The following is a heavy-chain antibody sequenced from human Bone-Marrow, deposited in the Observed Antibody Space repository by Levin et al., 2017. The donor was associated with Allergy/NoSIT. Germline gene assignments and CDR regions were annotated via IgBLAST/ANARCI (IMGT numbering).Heavy chain of an antibody. D-gene: IGHD3-22*01. CDR3: ARLQDYTSGYGAQYFDV. V-gene: IGHV4-59*01. Sequence: SQTLSLTCTVSGGSISSEYWSWIRQPPGKGLEWLGFIYYSGSTKYNPSLKSPITISLDTSRTRFSLTLRSVTAADTAVYYGARLQDYTSGYGAQYFDVWGQGAMVTVSS. CDR2: IYYSGST. J-gene: IGHJ3*01. CDR1: GGSISSEY.